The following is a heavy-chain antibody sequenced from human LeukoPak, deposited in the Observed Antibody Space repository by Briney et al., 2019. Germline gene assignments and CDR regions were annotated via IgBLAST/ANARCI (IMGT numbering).Heavy chain of an antibody. CDR2: IHYSGST. V-gene: IGHV4-59*01. CDR1: GGSISSYF. D-gene: IGHD5-12*01. Sequence: PSETLSLTCTVSGGSISSYFWSWIRQPPGKGLDWIGYIHYSGSTDYNPSLKSRVTISLDTSKNQFSLKLNSVTAADTAVYYCARATRSYYTGMDVGGQGTTVTVSS. J-gene: IGHJ6*02. CDR3: ARATRSYYTGMDV.